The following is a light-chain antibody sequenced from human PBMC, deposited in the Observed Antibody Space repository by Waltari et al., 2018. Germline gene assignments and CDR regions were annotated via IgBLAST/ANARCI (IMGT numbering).Light chain of an antibody. V-gene: IGKV1-39*01. CDR1: QTISNY. CDR2: AAS. J-gene: IGKJ1*01. CDR3: QQSYITPRT. Sequence: DIQVTQSPSSLSASVGDRVTITCRASQTISNYLNWYQQKPGKAPKLLIYAASTLHSGVPSRFSGSGSGTDFTLTINSLQPEDFATYYCQQSYITPRTFGQGTKVDIK.